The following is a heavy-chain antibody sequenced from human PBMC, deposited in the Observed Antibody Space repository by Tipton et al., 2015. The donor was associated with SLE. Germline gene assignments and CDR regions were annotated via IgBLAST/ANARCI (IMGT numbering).Heavy chain of an antibody. CDR3: ARSRDKATDSFDL. CDR2: IYYTGNS. CDR1: GGSITNGGYY. J-gene: IGHJ3*01. V-gene: IGHV4-31*03. D-gene: IGHD5-24*01. Sequence: TLSLTCSFSGGSITNGGYYWTWIRQHPGKGLEWIGYIYYTGNSVYNPSLKSRLSLSVDTSHNQFSLRLTSMTAADTAMYYCARSRDKATDSFDLWGLGTKVTVPS.